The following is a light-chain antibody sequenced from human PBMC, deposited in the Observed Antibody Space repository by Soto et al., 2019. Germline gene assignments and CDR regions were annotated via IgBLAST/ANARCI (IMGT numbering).Light chain of an antibody. V-gene: IGLV2-23*02. CDR2: EVN. J-gene: IGLJ1*01. CDR3: CSSGGSPTYV. CDR1: SSNVGSYKL. Sequence: QSVLTQPASVSGSPGQSITISCTGTSSNVGSYKLVSWYQQHPGKAPKLMIFEVNKRPSGVSNRFSGSKSGNTASLTISELKAEDEADYYCCSSGGSPTYVFGTGTKLTVL.